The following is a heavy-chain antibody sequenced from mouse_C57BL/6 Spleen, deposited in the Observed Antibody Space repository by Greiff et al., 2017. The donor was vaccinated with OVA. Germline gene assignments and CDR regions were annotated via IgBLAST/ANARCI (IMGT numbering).Heavy chain of an antibody. J-gene: IGHJ2*01. V-gene: IGHV7-3*01. Sequence: EVKLVESGGGLVQPGGSLSLSCAASGFTFTDYYMSWVRQPPGKALEWLGFIRNKANGYTTEYSASVKGRFTISRDNSQSILYLQMNALRAEDSATYSCARYIPGTRAYYFDYWGQGTTLTVSS. CDR1: GFTFTDYY. CDR3: ARYIPGTRAYYFDY. D-gene: IGHD4-1*01. CDR2: IRNKANGYTT.